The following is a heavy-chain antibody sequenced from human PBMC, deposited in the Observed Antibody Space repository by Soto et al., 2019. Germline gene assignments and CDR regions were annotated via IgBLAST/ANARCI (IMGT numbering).Heavy chain of an antibody. CDR2: IYPSVCS. V-gene: IGHV4-38-2*02. D-gene: IGHD6-19*01. Sequence: PSETLSHTCNVSGFAIGRGYYLSLVGLPPGKGLEGIGSIYPSVCSYHNPSLESRLTLSIDTSKNQFTLKLASVTAADTSLYYCGRARLGMSFFDNLRQCPLVT. CDR1: GFAIGRGYY. J-gene: IGHJ4*02. CDR3: GRARLGMSFFDN.